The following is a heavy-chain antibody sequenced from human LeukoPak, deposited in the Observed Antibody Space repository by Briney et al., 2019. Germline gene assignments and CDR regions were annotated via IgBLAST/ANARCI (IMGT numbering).Heavy chain of an antibody. CDR1: GYTFTGYY. J-gene: IGHJ6*02. D-gene: IGHD1-26*01. CDR2: INPNSGGT. Sequence: ASVKVSCRASGYTFTGYYMHWVRQAPGQGLEWMGWINPNSGGTNYAQKFQGWVTMTRGTSISTAYMELSRLRSDDTAVYYCARAGIVGAPRPYYYYGMDVWGQGTTVTVSS. V-gene: IGHV1-2*04. CDR3: ARAGIVGAPRPYYYYGMDV.